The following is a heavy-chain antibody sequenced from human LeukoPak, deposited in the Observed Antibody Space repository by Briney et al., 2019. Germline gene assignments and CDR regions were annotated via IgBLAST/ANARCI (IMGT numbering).Heavy chain of an antibody. Sequence: SETLSLTCSVSGGPISSTSYYWGWIRQPPGKGLQWIGYIYYSGSTYYNPSLKSRVTISVDTSKNQFSLKLSSVTAADTAVYYCAGWAGTKGWFDPWGQGTLVTVSS. CDR1: GGPISSTSYY. V-gene: IGHV4-39*01. J-gene: IGHJ5*02. D-gene: IGHD6-19*01. CDR3: AGWAGTKGWFDP. CDR2: IYYSGST.